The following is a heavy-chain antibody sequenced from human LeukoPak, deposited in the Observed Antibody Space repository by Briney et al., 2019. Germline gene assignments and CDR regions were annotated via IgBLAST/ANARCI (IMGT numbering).Heavy chain of an antibody. D-gene: IGHD3-22*01. CDR1: GFTFSDYY. CDR3: AKDLRCYDSSGYWD. CDR2: ISSSGSTI. J-gene: IGHJ4*02. V-gene: IGHV3-11*01. Sequence: PGGSLRLSCAASGFTFSDYYMSWIRQAPGKGLEWVSYISSSGSTIYYADSVKGRFTISRDNAKNSLYLQMNSLRAEDTAVYYCAKDLRCYDSSGYWDWGQGTLVTVSS.